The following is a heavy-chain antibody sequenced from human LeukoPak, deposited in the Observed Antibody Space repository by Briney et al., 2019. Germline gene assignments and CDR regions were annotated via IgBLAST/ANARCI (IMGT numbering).Heavy chain of an antibody. D-gene: IGHD2-15*01. CDR1: GYTFTSYG. Sequence: ASVKVSCKASGYTFTSYGISWVRQAPGQGLEWMGWISTYNANTNYAQKLQGRVTLTTDTSTSAAYMELRSLRSDDTAVYYCARARRYCSGGSCPPLIDYWGRGTLVTVSS. CDR2: ISTYNANT. CDR3: ARARRYCSGGSCPPLIDY. V-gene: IGHV1-18*01. J-gene: IGHJ4*02.